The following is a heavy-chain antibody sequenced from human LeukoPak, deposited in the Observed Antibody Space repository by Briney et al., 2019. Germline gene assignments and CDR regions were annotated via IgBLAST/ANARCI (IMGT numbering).Heavy chain of an antibody. CDR2: IGANKGDT. CDR1: GYTFTSIG. J-gene: IGHJ4*02. Sequence: ASVTLSCTPSGYTFTSIGISWERLPPPQGHELMGWIGANKGDTNYAQTFQGRVTMTTDTSSSTAYRDLRSLRSDDTAVYYCTRDHCRGDNCPSFDNCGQGTLVTVSS. V-gene: IGHV1-18*04. D-gene: IGHD2-15*01. CDR3: TRDHCRGDNCPSFDN.